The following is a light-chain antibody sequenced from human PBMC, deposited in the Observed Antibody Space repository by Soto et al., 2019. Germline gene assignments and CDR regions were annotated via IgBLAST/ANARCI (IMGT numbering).Light chain of an antibody. Sequence: EIVLTQSPGTWSLSPGERATLSGRVSQSVSRNYLAWYQQKPGQAPRLLIYAATSRITGIPDRFSASGSGTDFTLTISRLEPEDFAVYHCQQYGSSPRTFGQGTKVEVK. CDR2: AAT. J-gene: IGKJ1*01. V-gene: IGKV3-20*01. CDR3: QQYGSSPRT. CDR1: QSVSRNY.